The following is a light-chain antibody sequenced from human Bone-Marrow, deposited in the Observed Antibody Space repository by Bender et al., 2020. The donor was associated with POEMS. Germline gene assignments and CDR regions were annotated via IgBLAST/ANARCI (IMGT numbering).Light chain of an antibody. CDR3: AAWDDTLTGYV. J-gene: IGLJ1*01. V-gene: IGLV1-47*01. CDR2: NND. Sequence: QSVLTQPPSASGTPGQRVTISCSGSSSNIGSNYVYWYRQFPGTAPKLLIYNNDQRPSGVPDRFSGSKSGTSASLTISGLRSEDEADYYCAAWDDTLTGYVFGTGTKVTVL. CDR1: SSNIGSNY.